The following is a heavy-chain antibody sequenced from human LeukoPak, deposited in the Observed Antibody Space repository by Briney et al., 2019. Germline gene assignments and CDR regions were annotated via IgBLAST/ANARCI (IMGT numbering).Heavy chain of an antibody. CDR2: ISAYNGNT. J-gene: IGHJ3*02. Sequence: ASVKVSCKASGCTFTSYGISWVRQAPGQGLEWMGWISAYNGNTNYAQKLQGRVTMTTDTSTSTAYMELRSLRSDDTAVYYCARVNTDTDAFDIWGQGTMVTVSS. D-gene: IGHD5-18*01. CDR1: GCTFTSYG. CDR3: ARVNTDTDAFDI. V-gene: IGHV1-18*01.